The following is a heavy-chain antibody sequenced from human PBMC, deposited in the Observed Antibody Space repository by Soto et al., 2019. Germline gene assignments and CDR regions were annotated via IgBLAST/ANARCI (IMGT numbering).Heavy chain of an antibody. V-gene: IGHV4-30-2*01. CDR1: GGSISSGGYS. Sequence: QLHLQESGSGLVKPSQTLSLTCAVYGGSISSGGYSWSWIRQPPGKGLEWIGYIYHSGSTYYNPSLKSRVTISVDRSKNPFSLKLSSVTAADTAVYYCARGGKDYDFWSGYYPFDYWGQGTLVTVSS. CDR2: IYHSGST. J-gene: IGHJ4*02. D-gene: IGHD3-3*01. CDR3: ARGGKDYDFWSGYYPFDY.